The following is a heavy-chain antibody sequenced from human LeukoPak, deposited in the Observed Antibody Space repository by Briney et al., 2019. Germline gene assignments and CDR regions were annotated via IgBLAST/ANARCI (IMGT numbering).Heavy chain of an antibody. J-gene: IGHJ5*02. CDR1: GYTFTSYY. D-gene: IGHD6-19*01. V-gene: IGHV1-46*01. CDR3: ARARAGRNWFDP. Sequence: ASVKVSCKASGYTFTSYYMHWVRQAPGQGLEWMGIINPSGGSTSYAQKFQGRVTMTRDMSTSTVYMELSSLRSEDTAVYYCARARAGRNWFDPWGQGTLVTVSS. CDR2: INPSGGST.